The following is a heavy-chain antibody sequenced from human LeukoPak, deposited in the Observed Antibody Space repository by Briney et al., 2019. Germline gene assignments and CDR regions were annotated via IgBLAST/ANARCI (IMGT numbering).Heavy chain of an antibody. V-gene: IGHV4-39*07. CDR1: GGSISSSSYY. CDR3: ARDGLIAALPDY. D-gene: IGHD6-6*01. CDR2: IYYSGST. J-gene: IGHJ4*02. Sequence: KPSETLSLTCTVSGGSISSSSYYWGWIRQPPGKGLEWIGSIYYSGSTYYNPSLKSRVTISVDRSKNQFSLKLSSVTAADTAVYYCARDGLIAALPDYWGQGTLVTVSS.